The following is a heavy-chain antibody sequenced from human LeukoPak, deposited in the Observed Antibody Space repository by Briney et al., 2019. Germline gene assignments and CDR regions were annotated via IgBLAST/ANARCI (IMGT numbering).Heavy chain of an antibody. CDR3: ARPRRYYYDSSGQEFNY. D-gene: IGHD3-22*01. J-gene: IGHJ4*02. V-gene: IGHV4-34*01. CDR1: GGSISSYY. CDR2: INHSGST. Sequence: PSETLSLTCTVSGGSISSYYWSWIRQPPGKGLEWIGEINHSGSTNYNPSLKSRVTISVDTSKNQFSLKLSSVTAADTAVYYCARPRRYYYDSSGQEFNYWGQGTLVTVSS.